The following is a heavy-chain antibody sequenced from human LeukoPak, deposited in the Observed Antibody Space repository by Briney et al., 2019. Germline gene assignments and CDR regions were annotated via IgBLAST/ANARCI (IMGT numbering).Heavy chain of an antibody. CDR1: GYTFNGYY. CDR3: ARFGVVTNDAFDI. CDR2: INPNSGVT. Sequence: GASVKVSCKASGYTFNGYYIHWVRQAPGQGPEWMGWINPNSGVTKYAQQFQGRVTMTWDTSVSTAYMELYRLTSDDTAMYYCARFGVVTNDAFDIWGQGTMVTISS. J-gene: IGHJ3*02. D-gene: IGHD3-3*01. V-gene: IGHV1-2*02.